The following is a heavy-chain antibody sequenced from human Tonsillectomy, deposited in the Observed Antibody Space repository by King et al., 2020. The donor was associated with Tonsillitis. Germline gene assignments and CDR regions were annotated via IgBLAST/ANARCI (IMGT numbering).Heavy chain of an antibody. V-gene: IGHV3-15*01. CDR2: IRSKTDGETT. CDR1: GFAFSNAW. J-gene: IGHJ6*03. D-gene: IGHD2-2*01. CDR3: TTSPRTSSRHKYYYYMDV. Sequence: DVQLVESGGGLVKPGGSLRLSCAASGFAFSNAWMSWVRQAPGKGLEWVGGIRSKTDGETTAYAAPVKGRYTIPRDDSKNTLYLQMNGLKTEDTAVYYCTTSPRTSSRHKYYYYMDVWGKGTTVTVSS.